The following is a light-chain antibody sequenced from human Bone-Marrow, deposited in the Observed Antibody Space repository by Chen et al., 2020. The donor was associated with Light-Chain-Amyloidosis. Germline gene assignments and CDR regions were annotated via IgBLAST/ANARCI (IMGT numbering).Light chain of an antibody. CDR3: QQYGTSPLT. CDR1: QTISSNY. J-gene: IGKJ4*01. V-gene: IGKV3-20*01. Sequence: DIVFTQSPATLSFSPGEGANLSCRASQTISSNYLTWYQQKFGQAPRLLIYGASSRATGIPDRFTGSGSGKDFTLTINRLEPEDFAMYYCQQYGTSPLTVGGGTKVEIK. CDR2: GAS.